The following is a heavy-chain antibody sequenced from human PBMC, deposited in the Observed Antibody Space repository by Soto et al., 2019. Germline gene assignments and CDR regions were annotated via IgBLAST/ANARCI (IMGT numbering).Heavy chain of an antibody. Sequence: GASVKVSCKASGYTFTSYGIIWVRQAPGQGLEWMGWISAYNGNTNYAQKLQGRVTMTTDTSTSTAYMELRSLRSDDTAVYYCARNGTGTPTLANYYDSYMDVWGKGTTVTVSS. V-gene: IGHV1-18*01. J-gene: IGHJ6*03. CDR2: ISAYNGNT. CDR1: GYTFTSYG. D-gene: IGHD1-7*01. CDR3: ARNGTGTPTLANYYDSYMDV.